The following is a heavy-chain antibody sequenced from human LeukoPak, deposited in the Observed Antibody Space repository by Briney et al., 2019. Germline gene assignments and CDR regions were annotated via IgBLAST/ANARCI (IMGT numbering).Heavy chain of an antibody. Sequence: GASVKVSCKASGYTFTSYYMHWVRQAPGQGLEWMGIINPSGGSTSCAQKFQGRVTMTRDMSTSTVYMELSSLRSEDTAVYYCARGLRQWLVLDYWGQGTLVTVSS. CDR2: INPSGGST. J-gene: IGHJ4*02. D-gene: IGHD6-19*01. CDR1: GYTFTSYY. V-gene: IGHV1-46*01. CDR3: ARGLRQWLVLDY.